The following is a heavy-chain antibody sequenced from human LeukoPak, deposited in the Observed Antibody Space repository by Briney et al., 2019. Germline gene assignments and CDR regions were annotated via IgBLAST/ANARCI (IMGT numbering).Heavy chain of an antibody. D-gene: IGHD5-18*01. Sequence: PSETLSLTCTVSGDSIGRSSYYWAWIRQPPGKGLEWIGSIYYSGSTYYTPSLKSRVTISVETSKNKFSLKVRSVTAADTAVYYCARQTWIELWHFDYWGQGALVTVSS. CDR2: IYYSGST. J-gene: IGHJ4*02. CDR1: GDSIGRSSYY. V-gene: IGHV4-39*01. CDR3: ARQTWIELWHFDY.